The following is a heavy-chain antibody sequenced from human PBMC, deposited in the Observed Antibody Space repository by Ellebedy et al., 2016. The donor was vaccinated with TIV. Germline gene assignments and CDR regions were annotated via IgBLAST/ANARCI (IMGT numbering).Heavy chain of an antibody. CDR2: IEIDGTTR. D-gene: IGHD3-10*01. V-gene: IGHV3-74*01. Sequence: PGGSLRLSCAASGFNFSRHWMHWVRQAPGKGLVWVSRIEIDGTTRRYADSVTGRFTISRDDAKNTLYLTMNSLGAEDTAVYYCVRDGRGHYRGSGRYYFRNDAFDIWGQGTMVTVSS. J-gene: IGHJ3*02. CDR1: GFNFSRHW. CDR3: VRDGRGHYRGSGRYYFRNDAFDI.